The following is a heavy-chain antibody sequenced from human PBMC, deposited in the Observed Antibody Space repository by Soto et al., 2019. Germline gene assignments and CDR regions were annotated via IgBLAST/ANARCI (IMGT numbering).Heavy chain of an antibody. CDR1: GYTFTSYG. V-gene: IGHV1-18*01. D-gene: IGHD2-15*01. J-gene: IGHJ3*02. CDR3: AREGLYCSGGSCYSVGAFDI. Sequence: QVQLVQSGAEVKKPGASVKVSCKASGYTFTSYGISWVRQAPGQGLEWMGWINAYNGNTNYAQKLQGRVTMTTDTYTSTAYMELRSLRSDDTAVYYCAREGLYCSGGSCYSVGAFDIWGQGTMVTVSS. CDR2: INAYNGNT.